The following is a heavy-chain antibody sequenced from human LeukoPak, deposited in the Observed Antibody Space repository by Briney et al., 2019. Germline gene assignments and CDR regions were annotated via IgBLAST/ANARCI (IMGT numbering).Heavy chain of an antibody. CDR2: ITSRSSFI. Sequence: TGGSLRLSCVASGFSFSEYSMNWVRQTPGKGLEWISYITSRSSFIYFADSVKGRFTVSRGDAKKSLYLHMNSLRVDDTAVYYCARDLTSAYWTPGGYYYYMDVWGKGTAVTVSS. D-gene: IGHD3-16*01. CDR3: ARDLTSAYWTPGGYYYYMDV. CDR1: GFSFSEYS. V-gene: IGHV3-48*01. J-gene: IGHJ6*03.